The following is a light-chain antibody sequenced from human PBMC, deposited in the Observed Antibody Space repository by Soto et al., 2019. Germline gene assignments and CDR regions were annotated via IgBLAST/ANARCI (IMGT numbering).Light chain of an antibody. J-gene: IGKJ1*01. CDR1: QSISRY. Sequence: IQMTQSPSSLSASVGDRITITCRASQSISRYVNWNQHKPGKAPRLLINAASRLERGVPSRFSGGGSGTDFTLNISSLQPDDFATYYCQQNYRATPWTFGQGTKVDI. V-gene: IGKV1-39*01. CDR2: AAS. CDR3: QQNYRATPWT.